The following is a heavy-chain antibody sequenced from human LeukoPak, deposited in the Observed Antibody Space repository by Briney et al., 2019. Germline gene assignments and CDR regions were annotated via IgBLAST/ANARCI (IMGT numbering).Heavy chain of an antibody. Sequence: PGGSLRLSCAASGFTYSSHWMYWVSQAPGKGLVWVSRINTDGSSTSYADSVKGRFTISRDNAKNTLHLQMNSLRAEDTAVYYCARERIDCSSTSFYGGGSDYWGQGTLVTVSS. CDR2: INTDGSST. D-gene: IGHD2-2*01. CDR3: ARERIDCSSTSFYGGGSDY. J-gene: IGHJ4*02. CDR1: GFTYSSHW. V-gene: IGHV3-74*01.